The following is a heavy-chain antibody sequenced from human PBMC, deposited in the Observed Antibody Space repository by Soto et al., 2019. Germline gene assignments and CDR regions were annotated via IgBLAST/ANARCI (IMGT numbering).Heavy chain of an antibody. CDR3: ARVWKYSYVDTALVTFDY. D-gene: IGHD5-18*01. Sequence: ASVKVSCKASGYTLTGYYMHWVRQAPGQGLEWMGWINPNSGGTNYAQKFQGRVTMTRDTSISTAYMELSRLRSDDTAVYYCARVWKYSYVDTALVTFDYWGQATLLTVSS. J-gene: IGHJ4*02. CDR2: INPNSGGT. V-gene: IGHV1-2*02. CDR1: GYTLTGYY.